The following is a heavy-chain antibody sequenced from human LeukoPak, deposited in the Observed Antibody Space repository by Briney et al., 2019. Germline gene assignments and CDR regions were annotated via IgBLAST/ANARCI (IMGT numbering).Heavy chain of an antibody. Sequence: ASVRVSSKDSGDTFTIYGIRWVGQASGQGGERMGWISAYNGNTNYAQKLQGRVTMTTDTTTSTAYMELRSLRSDDTAVYYCARARGGITIFGVVTDYSFDYWGQGTLVTVSS. D-gene: IGHD3-3*01. CDR1: GDTFTIYG. CDR3: ARARGGITIFGVVTDYSFDY. J-gene: IGHJ4*02. V-gene: IGHV1-18*01. CDR2: ISAYNGNT.